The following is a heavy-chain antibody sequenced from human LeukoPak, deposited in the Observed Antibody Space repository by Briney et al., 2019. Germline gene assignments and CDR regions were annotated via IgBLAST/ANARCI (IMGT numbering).Heavy chain of an antibody. CDR2: IHHSGDT. CDR1: GGSISSGDYY. Sequence: KPSETLSLTCTVSGGSISSGDYYWSWIRQPPGKGLEWIGYIHHSGDTYQNPSLKSRVTVSSDRSKNEFYLKLSSVTAADTAVYYCARLIAADPQLDYWGQGTLVTVSS. CDR3: ARLIAADPQLDY. J-gene: IGHJ4*02. D-gene: IGHD6-25*01. V-gene: IGHV4-30-2*01.